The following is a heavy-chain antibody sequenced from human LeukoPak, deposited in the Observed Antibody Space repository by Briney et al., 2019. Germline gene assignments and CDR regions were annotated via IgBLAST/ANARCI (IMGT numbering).Heavy chain of an antibody. CDR1: GFTFSSYG. CDR2: ISYDGSNK. D-gene: IGHD4-11*01. V-gene: IGHV3-30*03. Sequence: GGSLRLSCAASGFTFSSYGMHWVRQAPGKGLEWVAVISYDGSNKYYADSVKGRFTIPRDNSKNTLYLQMNSLRAEDTAVYYCARRGTGYSNYVDYWGQGTLVTVSS. CDR3: ARRGTGYSNYVDY. J-gene: IGHJ4*02.